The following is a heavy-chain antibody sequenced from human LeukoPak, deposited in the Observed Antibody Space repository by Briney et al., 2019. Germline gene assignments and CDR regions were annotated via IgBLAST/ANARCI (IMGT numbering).Heavy chain of an antibody. J-gene: IGHJ6*02. Sequence: PGGSLRLSCAASGFTLSSYSMNWVRQAPGKGLEWVSSISSSSSYIYYADSVKGRFTISRDNAKNSLYLQMNSLRAEDTAVYYCARRGGDYPRYYYYYGMDVWGQGTTVTVSS. CDR2: ISSSSSYI. D-gene: IGHD4-17*01. CDR3: ARRGGDYPRYYYYYGMDV. CDR1: GFTLSSYS. V-gene: IGHV3-21*01.